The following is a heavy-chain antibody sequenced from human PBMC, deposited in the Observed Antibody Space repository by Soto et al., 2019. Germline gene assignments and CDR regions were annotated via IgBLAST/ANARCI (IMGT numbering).Heavy chain of an antibody. CDR3: ARGLELWFGELYYYYYYGMDV. J-gene: IGHJ6*02. D-gene: IGHD3-10*01. CDR2: MNPNSGNT. Sequence: ASVKVSCKVSGYTFTSYDINWVRQATGQGLEWMGWMNPNSGNTGYAQKFQGRVTMTRNTSISTAYMELSSLRSEDTAVYYCARGLELWFGELYYYYYYGMDVWGQGTTVTVSS. CDR1: GYTFTSYD. V-gene: IGHV1-8*01.